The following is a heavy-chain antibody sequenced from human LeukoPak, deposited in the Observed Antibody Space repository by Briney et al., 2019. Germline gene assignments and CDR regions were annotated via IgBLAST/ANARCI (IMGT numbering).Heavy chain of an antibody. CDR1: GFTFSSYW. CDR3: ARDEYRSRWLHP. Sequence: PGGSLRLSCAASGFTFSSYWMSWVRLAPGKGLEWVANIKGDGSEKWYADSVKGRFTISRDNAQNSVHLQMNSLRAEDTAVYHCARDEYRSRWLHPWGQGTLVTVT. J-gene: IGHJ5*02. CDR2: IKGDGSEK. D-gene: IGHD5-24*01. V-gene: IGHV3-7*01.